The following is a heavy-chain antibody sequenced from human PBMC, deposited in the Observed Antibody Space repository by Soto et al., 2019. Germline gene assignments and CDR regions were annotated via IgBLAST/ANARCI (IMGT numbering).Heavy chain of an antibody. CDR2: INPSGGST. CDR1: GYTFTSYY. D-gene: IGHD2-2*01. V-gene: IGHV1-46*01. Sequence: ASVNVSCKASGYTFTSYYMHWVRRAPGQGLEWMGIINPSGGSTSYAQKFQGRVTMTRDTSTSTVYMELSSLRSEDTAVYYCARDTRINVYGMDVWGQGTTVTVSS. CDR3: ARDTRINVYGMDV. J-gene: IGHJ6*02.